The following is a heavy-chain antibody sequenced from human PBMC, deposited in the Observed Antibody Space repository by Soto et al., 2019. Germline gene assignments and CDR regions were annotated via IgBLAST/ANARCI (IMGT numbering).Heavy chain of an antibody. V-gene: IGHV4-31*03. CDR3: ARVVSGSHFEQ. D-gene: IGHD1-26*01. J-gene: IGHJ4*02. CDR2: IYYSGTT. Sequence: QVQLEESGPGLVKASQTLSLTCTVSGGSISTGGHFWSWIRQHPGRGLEWIGYIYYSGTTHYNESLKSRVTISVDTSKNQFSLKLSSVTAADTAVYYCARVVSGSHFEQWGQGTLVTVSS. CDR1: GGSISTGGHF.